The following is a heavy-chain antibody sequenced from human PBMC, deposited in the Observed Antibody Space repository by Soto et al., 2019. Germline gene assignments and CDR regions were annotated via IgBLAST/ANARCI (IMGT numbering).Heavy chain of an antibody. CDR3: ARLYGGTLDF. D-gene: IGHD4-17*01. CDR1: GGSISSYY. Sequence: QVQLQESGPGLVKPSETLSLTCTVSGGSISSYYWSCIRQPPGKGLEWIGYIYYSGSTNYNPSLKSLVTISVDTSKNQVSLKLSSVTAADTAVYYCARLYGGTLDFWGQGTLVTVSS. J-gene: IGHJ4*02. V-gene: IGHV4-59*08. CDR2: IYYSGST.